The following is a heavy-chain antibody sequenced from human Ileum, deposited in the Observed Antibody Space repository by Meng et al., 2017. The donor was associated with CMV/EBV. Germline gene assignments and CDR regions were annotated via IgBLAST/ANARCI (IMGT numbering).Heavy chain of an antibody. CDR1: GGTFSSYA. CDR3: ARARGLQTLPDY. V-gene: IGHV1-69*05. J-gene: IGHJ4*02. D-gene: IGHD5-24*01. Sequence: SVKVSCKASGGTFSSYAISWVRQAPGQGLEWMGGIIPIFGTANYAQKFQGRVTITTDESTSTAYMELSSLRSEDTAVYYCARARGLQTLPDYWGQGTRVTVAS. CDR2: IIPIFGTA.